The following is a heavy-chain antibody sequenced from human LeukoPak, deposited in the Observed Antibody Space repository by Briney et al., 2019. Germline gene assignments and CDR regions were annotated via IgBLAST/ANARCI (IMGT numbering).Heavy chain of an antibody. V-gene: IGHV3-30*04. Sequence: PGRSLRLSCAASGSTFSSYAMHWVRQAPGKGLEWVAVISYDGSNKYYADSVKGRFTISRDNSKNTLYLQMNSLRAEDTAVYYCARARLHIVVVPAAIRGNYYGMDVWGKGTTVTVSS. J-gene: IGHJ6*04. D-gene: IGHD2-2*01. CDR1: GSTFSSYA. CDR2: ISYDGSNK. CDR3: ARARLHIVVVPAAIRGNYYGMDV.